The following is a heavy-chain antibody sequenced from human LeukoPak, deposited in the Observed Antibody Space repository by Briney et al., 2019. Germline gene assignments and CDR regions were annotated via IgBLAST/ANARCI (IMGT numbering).Heavy chain of an antibody. CDR1: GFTFSSYW. Sequence: GGSLRLSCAASGFTFSSYWMHWVRQAPGKGLVWVSRINGEGSSTTYADSVKGRFTISRDNAKNTLYLQMNSLRAEDTAVYYCATYGDYGFDYWGQGTLVTVSS. V-gene: IGHV3-74*01. CDR2: INGEGSST. D-gene: IGHD4-17*01. J-gene: IGHJ4*02. CDR3: ATYGDYGFDY.